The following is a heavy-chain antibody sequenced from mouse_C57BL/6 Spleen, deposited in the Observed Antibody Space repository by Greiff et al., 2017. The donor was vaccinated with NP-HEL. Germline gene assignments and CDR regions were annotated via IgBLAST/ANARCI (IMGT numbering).Heavy chain of an antibody. D-gene: IGHD1-1*01. CDR2: IYPGSGST. V-gene: IGHV1-55*01. CDR3: ARRGLRWGYCDV. Sequence: QVQLQQPGAELVKPGASVKMSCKASGYTFTSYWITWVKQRPGQGLEWIGDIYPGSGSTNYNEKFKSKATLTVDTSSGTAYMQLRSLTSEDSAVYYCARRGLRWGYCDVWGTGTTVTVSS. CDR1: GYTFTSYW. J-gene: IGHJ1*03.